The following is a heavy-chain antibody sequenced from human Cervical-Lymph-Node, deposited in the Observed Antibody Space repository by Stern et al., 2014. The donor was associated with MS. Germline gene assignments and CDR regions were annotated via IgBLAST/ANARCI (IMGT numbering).Heavy chain of an antibody. CDR3: ARERQTESSLAARHWFDP. V-gene: IGHV1-69*01. CDR2: MMHIGSTT. J-gene: IGHJ5*02. Sequence: VQLVQSGAGVKKPGESVKVSCKASGGTFSSYAISWVRQAPGQGLEWVGGMMHIGSTTNHRKKFQGIVTITSDESNRTTHNELSRLRSEDTAVYYCARERQTESSLAARHWFDPWGQGTLVTVSS. D-gene: IGHD6-6*01. CDR1: GGTFSSYA.